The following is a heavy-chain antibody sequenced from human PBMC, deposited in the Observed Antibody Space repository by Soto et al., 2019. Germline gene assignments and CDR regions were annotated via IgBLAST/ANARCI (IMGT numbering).Heavy chain of an antibody. V-gene: IGHV2-70*01. D-gene: IGHD3-22*01. CDR3: AGTLKYSYTGSVYFYNNGRDV. J-gene: IGHJ6*02. CDR2: IDWNDHR. Sequence: SGPTLVNPTQTLTLTCTFSGFSLSTSGMCVTWIRQPPGKALEWLAFIDWNDHRYYSTSLKTRLTISKDTSKNKVVLTMTNKQEVETATYYCAGTLKYSYTGSVYFYNNGRDVWGQGTTVTVSS. CDR1: GFSLSTSGMC.